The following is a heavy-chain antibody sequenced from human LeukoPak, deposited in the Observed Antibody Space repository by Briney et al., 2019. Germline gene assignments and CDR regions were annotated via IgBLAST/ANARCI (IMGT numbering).Heavy chain of an antibody. CDR1: GGSISSYS. Sequence: PSETLSLTCTVSGGSISSYSWSWIRQPPGKGLEWIGYIYHSGSTYYNPSLKSRVTISVDRSKNQFSLKLSSVTAADTAVYYCARGRGMATILLDYWGQGTLVTVSS. CDR3: ARGRGMATILLDY. J-gene: IGHJ4*02. V-gene: IGHV4-30-2*01. D-gene: IGHD5-24*01. CDR2: IYHSGST.